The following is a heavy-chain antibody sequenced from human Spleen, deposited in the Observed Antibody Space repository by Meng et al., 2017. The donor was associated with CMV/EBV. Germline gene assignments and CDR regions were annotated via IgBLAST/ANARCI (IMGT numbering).Heavy chain of an antibody. Sequence: GGSLRLSCTSSGFTFNIYNMNWVRQAPGKGLEWVSSISGSDSHIYYADSVKGRFTVSRDNAKSSLHLQMSSLRAEDTAVYYCARGLGDGGYDNYFDYWGQGILVTVSS. CDR3: ARGLGDGGYDNYFDY. J-gene: IGHJ4*02. CDR2: ISGSDSHI. CDR1: GFTFNIYN. V-gene: IGHV3-21*01. D-gene: IGHD5-12*01.